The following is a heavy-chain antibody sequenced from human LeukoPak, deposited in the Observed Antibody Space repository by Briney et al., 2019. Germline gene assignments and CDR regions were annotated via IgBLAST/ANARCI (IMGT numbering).Heavy chain of an antibody. J-gene: IGHJ4*02. CDR2: INPNSGGT. V-gene: IGHV1-2*06. D-gene: IGHD3-3*01. Sequence: ASVKVSCKASGYTFTGYYMHWVRQAPGQGLEWMGRINPNSGGTNYAQKFQGRVTMTEDTSTDTAYMELSSLRSEDTAVYYCANLDFWSGYPDYWGQGTLVTVSS. CDR3: ANLDFWSGYPDY. CDR1: GYTFTGYY.